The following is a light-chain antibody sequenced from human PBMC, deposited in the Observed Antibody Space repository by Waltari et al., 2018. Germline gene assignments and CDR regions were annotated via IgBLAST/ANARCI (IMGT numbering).Light chain of an antibody. Sequence: QSALTQPASVSGSPGQSVTIFCAGTSNDVGCYNSVSWYQEHPGQAPRVIIYDVSDRPSGVSDRFSCSKSGNTASLTISGLQAEDEADYYCSSQSSNDVVLFGGGTKLTVL. CDR1: SNDVGCYNS. CDR2: DVS. V-gene: IGLV2-14*01. CDR3: SSQSSNDVVL. J-gene: IGLJ2*01.